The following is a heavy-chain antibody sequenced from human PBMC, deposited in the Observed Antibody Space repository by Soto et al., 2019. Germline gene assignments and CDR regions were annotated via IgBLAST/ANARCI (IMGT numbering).Heavy chain of an antibody. CDR3: AIEEVGDAAVHVFGL. V-gene: IGHV3-48*01. Sequence: EVQLVESGGGLVQPGGSLRLTCAASGFTFSIYSMNWVRQAPGKGLEWVSYSMHGSSHIFYADSVKGRFTISRDNAKHSLYLHMNGLRADDTAVCYCAIEEVGDAAVHVFGLWGQGTMVTVSS. J-gene: IGHJ3*01. CDR2: SMHGSSHI. D-gene: IGHD2-15*01. CDR1: GFTFSIYS.